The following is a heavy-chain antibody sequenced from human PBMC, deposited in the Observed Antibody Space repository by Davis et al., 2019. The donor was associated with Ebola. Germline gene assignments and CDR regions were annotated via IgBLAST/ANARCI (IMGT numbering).Heavy chain of an antibody. J-gene: IGHJ6*02. CDR3: ARGGRDGMDV. CDR2: ISANTGDT. CDR1: GYTFTSYG. V-gene: IGHV1-18*04. Sequence: ASVKVSCKASGYTFTSYGITWVRQAPGQGLEWMGWISANTGDTNYAQKLQGRVTMTTDRSTSTVHMELRSLISDDTAVYYCARGGRDGMDVWGEGTTVTV.